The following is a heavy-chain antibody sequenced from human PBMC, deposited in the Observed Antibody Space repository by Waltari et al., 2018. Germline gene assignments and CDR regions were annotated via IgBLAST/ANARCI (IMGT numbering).Heavy chain of an antibody. V-gene: IGHV4-39*07. CDR1: GGSITTRSYH. CDR2: IHISGST. CDR3: ARQPPTTVPTPRSPFDT. Sequence: QPQLQESGPGLEKPSETLSLTCTVSGGSITTRSYHWAWIRQTPGKGLEWIGSIHISGSTYYTPSLRSRVTMSVDTSNKQFSLKLTSVTAADTAVYYCARQPPTTVPTPRSPFDTWGQGTMVSVSS. D-gene: IGHD4-17*01. J-gene: IGHJ3*02.